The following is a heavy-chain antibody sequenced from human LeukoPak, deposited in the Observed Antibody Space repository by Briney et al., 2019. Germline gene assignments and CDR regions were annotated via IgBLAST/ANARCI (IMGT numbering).Heavy chain of an antibody. CDR3: ARFATSTVTTFTYYYYGMDV. D-gene: IGHD4-17*01. V-gene: IGHV3-11*01. CDR1: GFTFSDYY. Sequence: PGGSLRLSCAASGFTFSDYYMSWIRQAPGKGLEWVSYISSSGSTIYYADSVKGRLPISRDNDTNSLYLQMNSLRAEDTAVYYCARFATSTVTTFTYYYYGMDVWGQGTTVTVSS. CDR2: ISSSGSTI. J-gene: IGHJ6*02.